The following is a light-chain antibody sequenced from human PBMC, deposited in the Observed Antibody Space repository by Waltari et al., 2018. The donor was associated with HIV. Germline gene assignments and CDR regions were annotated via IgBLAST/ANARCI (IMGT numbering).Light chain of an antibody. Sequence: QSVLTQPPSVSATPGQKVTIPCSGRTPNIGHNFVSWYQHIPGTAPKLLIYDNNERPAGIPARFSASKSGTSATLGITGLQTGGEADYYCATWDSGLNDVVFGGGTKVTAL. CDR2: DNN. CDR3: ATWDSGLNDVV. J-gene: IGLJ2*01. V-gene: IGLV1-51*01. CDR1: TPNIGHNF.